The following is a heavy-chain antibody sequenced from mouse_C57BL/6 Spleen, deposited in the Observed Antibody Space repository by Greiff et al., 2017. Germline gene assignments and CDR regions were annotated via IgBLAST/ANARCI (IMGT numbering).Heavy chain of an antibody. CDR3: ARSFDY. Sequence: EVTLVESEGGLVQSGSSLKLSCTASGFTFSASYMALVRQVPEKGLEWVANSNYDGSSSYYLDSLKSRFIISSDNAKNILYLQMSSLKSEDTATYYCARSFDYWGQGTTLTVSS. J-gene: IGHJ2*01. V-gene: IGHV5-16*01. CDR2: SNYDGSSS. CDR1: GFTFSASY.